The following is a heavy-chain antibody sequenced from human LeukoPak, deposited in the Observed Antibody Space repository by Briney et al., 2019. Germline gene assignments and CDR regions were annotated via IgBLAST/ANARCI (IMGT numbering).Heavy chain of an antibody. CDR1: GFTFSSYG. CDR3: AKDLQLGDIVVVPGFPMDV. Sequence: GGSLRLSCAASGFTFSSYGMHWVRQAPGKGLEWVAFIRYDGSNKYYADSVKGRSTISRDNSKNTLYLQMNSLRAEDTAVYYCAKDLQLGDIVVVPGFPMDVWGKGTTVTVSS. D-gene: IGHD2-2*01. J-gene: IGHJ6*04. V-gene: IGHV3-30*02. CDR2: IRYDGSNK.